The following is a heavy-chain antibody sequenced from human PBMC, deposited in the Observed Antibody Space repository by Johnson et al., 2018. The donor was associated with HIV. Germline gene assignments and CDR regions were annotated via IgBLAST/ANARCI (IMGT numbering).Heavy chain of an antibody. J-gene: IGHJ3*02. CDR1: GFTFSSYD. CDR2: IGTAGDT. Sequence: VQLMESGGGLVKPGGSLRLSCAASGFTFSSYDMHWVRQATGKGLEWVSAIGTAGDTYYPGSVKGRFTISRDNSKNTLYLQMNSLRAEDTAVYYCARGIAAAGSDAFDIWGQGTMVTVSS. V-gene: IGHV3-13*01. CDR3: ARGIAAAGSDAFDI. D-gene: IGHD6-13*01.